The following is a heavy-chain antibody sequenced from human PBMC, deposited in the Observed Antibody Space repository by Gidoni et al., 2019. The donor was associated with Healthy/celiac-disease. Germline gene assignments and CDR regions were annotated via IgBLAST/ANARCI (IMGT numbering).Heavy chain of an antibody. V-gene: IGHV4-39*01. Sequence: QLQLQASGPGLVKPSETLSLTCTVSGGSISSSSYSWGWIRQPPGKGLEWIGSIYYSGSTYYNPSLKSRVTISVDTSKNQFSLKLSSVTAADTAVYYCARLPSSSWTEDYWGQGTLVTVSS. D-gene: IGHD6-13*01. J-gene: IGHJ4*02. CDR3: ARLPSSSWTEDY. CDR1: GGSISSSSYS. CDR2: IYYSGST.